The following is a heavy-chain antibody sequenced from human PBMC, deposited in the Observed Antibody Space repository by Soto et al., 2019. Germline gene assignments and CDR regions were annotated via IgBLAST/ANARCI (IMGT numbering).Heavy chain of an antibody. CDR1: GYTFTSYD. Sequence: GASVKVSCKASGYTFTSYDINWVRQATGQGLEWMGWMNPNSGNTGYAQKFQGRVTMTRNTSISTAYMELSRLRSDDTAVYYCARDGLAAAGSGDYYYYMDVWGKGTTVTVSS. V-gene: IGHV1-8*01. CDR2: MNPNSGNT. J-gene: IGHJ6*03. D-gene: IGHD6-13*01. CDR3: ARDGLAAAGSGDYYYYMDV.